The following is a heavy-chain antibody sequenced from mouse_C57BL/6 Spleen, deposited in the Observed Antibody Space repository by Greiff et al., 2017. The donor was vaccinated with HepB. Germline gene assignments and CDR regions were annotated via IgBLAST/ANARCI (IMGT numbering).Heavy chain of an antibody. CDR2: IYPGDGDT. CDR1: GYAFSSSW. D-gene: IGHD1-1*01. CDR3: ARKFITTVGYYFDY. J-gene: IGHJ2*01. Sequence: VQLQQSGPELVKPGASVKISCKASGYAFSSSWMNWVKQRPGKGLEWIGRIYPGDGDTNYNRKFKGKATLTADKSSSTAYMKLSGLTSEDSAVYCWARKFITTVGYYFDYWGQGTTLTVSS. V-gene: IGHV1-82*01.